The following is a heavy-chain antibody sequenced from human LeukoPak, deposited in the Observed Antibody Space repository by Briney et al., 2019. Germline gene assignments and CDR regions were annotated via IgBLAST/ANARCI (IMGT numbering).Heavy chain of an antibody. CDR3: PKTLRFSEWFSPLYY. CDR2: IRYDGSNK. CDR1: GFTFSSYG. D-gene: IGHD3-3*01. V-gene: IGHV3-30*02. J-gene: IGHJ4*02. Sequence: PGGSLRLSCAASGFTFSSYGMDWVRQAPGKGLEWVAFIRYDGSNKYYADSVKGRFTISRDNSKNTLYLQMNSLRAEDTAVYYCPKTLRFSEWFSPLYYWGQGTLVTVSS.